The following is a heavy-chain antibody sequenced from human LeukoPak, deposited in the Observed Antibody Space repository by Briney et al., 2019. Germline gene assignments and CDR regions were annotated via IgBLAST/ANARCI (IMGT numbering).Heavy chain of an antibody. CDR3: ARGYGDYVRYYMDV. Sequence: SETLSLTCAVYGGSFSGYYWSWIRQPPGKGLEWIGEINHSGGTNYNPSLKRRVTISVDTSKNQFSQNLSSVTAADTAVYYCARGYGDYVRYYMDVWGKGTTVTVSS. CDR2: INHSGGT. CDR1: GGSFSGYY. J-gene: IGHJ6*03. V-gene: IGHV4-34*01. D-gene: IGHD4-17*01.